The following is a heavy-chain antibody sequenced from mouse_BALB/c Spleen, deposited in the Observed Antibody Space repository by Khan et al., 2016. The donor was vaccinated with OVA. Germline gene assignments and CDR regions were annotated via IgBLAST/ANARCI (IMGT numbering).Heavy chain of an antibody. V-gene: IGHV3-2*02. CDR2: ISYSGST. Sequence: EVQLQESGPGLVKPSQSLSLTCTVTGYSITSDYAWNWIRQFPGNKLEWMGYISYSGSTSYNPSLKSRISINRDTSKNQFFLQLNSVTTEDTATYYCARYDYGYDGRGFDYWVQGTTLTVSS. J-gene: IGHJ2*01. CDR1: GYSITSDYA. CDR3: ARYDYGYDGRGFDY. D-gene: IGHD2-2*01.